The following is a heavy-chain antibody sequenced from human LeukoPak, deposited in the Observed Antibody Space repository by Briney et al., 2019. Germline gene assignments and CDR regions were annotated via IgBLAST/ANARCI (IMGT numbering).Heavy chain of an antibody. J-gene: IGHJ1*01. CDR2: INAGNGNT. Sequence: ASVKVSCKAFGYTFTSYAMHWVRQAPGQRLEWMGWINAGNGNTKYSQKFQGRVTITRDTSASTAYMELSSLRSEDTAVYYCARDQGSSWSPLQHWGQGTLVTVSS. CDR1: GYTFTSYA. CDR3: ARDQGSSWSPLQH. D-gene: IGHD6-13*01. V-gene: IGHV1-3*01.